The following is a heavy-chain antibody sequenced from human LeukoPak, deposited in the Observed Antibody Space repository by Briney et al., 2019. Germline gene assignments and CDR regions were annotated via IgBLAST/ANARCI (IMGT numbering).Heavy chain of an antibody. CDR3: AAAAAAATVTPFDY. V-gene: IGHV5-51*01. D-gene: IGHD1-14*01. CDR1: GDTFTKFW. J-gene: IGHJ4*02. Sequence: GESLKISCKSSGDTFTKFWIGWVRQMPGEGLEWMGFIHPGDSTTKYSPSFQGQVTVSADRSISTTYLQWSSLKASDTAIYYCAAAAAAATVTPFDYWGQGTLVTVSS. CDR2: IHPGDSTT.